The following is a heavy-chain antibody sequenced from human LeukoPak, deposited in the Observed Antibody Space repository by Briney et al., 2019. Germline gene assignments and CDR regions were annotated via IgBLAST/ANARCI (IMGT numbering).Heavy chain of an antibody. CDR3: ARASLRYFDWSRGDWLDP. D-gene: IGHD3-9*01. CDR1: GFTFSSYW. J-gene: IGHJ5*02. Sequence: GGSLRLSCAASGFTFSSYWMHWVRQAPGKGLVWVSRINSDGSSTNYADSVKGRFTISRDNAKNTLYLQMNSLRAEDTAVYYCARASLRYFDWSRGDWLDPWGQGTLVTVSS. V-gene: IGHV3-74*01. CDR2: INSDGSST.